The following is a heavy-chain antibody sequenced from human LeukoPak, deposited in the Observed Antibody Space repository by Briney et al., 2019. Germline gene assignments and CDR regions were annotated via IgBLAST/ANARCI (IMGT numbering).Heavy chain of an antibody. V-gene: IGHV4-39*01. CDR2: IYYSGST. D-gene: IGHD5-18*01. Sequence: SETLSLTCTVSGGSISSSSYYWGWIRQPPGKGLEWIGSIYYSGSTYYNPSLKSRVTISVDTSKNQFSLKLSSVTAADTAVYYCAGGGYSYGPTYYYGMDVWGQGTTVTVSS. J-gene: IGHJ6*02. CDR1: GGSISSSSYY. CDR3: AGGGYSYGPTYYYGMDV.